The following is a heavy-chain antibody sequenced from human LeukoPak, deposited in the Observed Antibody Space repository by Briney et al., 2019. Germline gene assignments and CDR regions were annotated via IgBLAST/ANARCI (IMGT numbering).Heavy chain of an antibody. CDR1: GGSITSGTYY. J-gene: IGHJ5*02. Sequence: PSETLSLTCTVSGGSITSGTYYWSWIRQCPGKGLEWIGYTHYSGSTYNNLSIKSRVTISVDPSKNQLSLKLRSVTAADTAVYYCARDGCSGTGCYGNWFDPWGQGTLVTVSS. CDR2: THYSGST. V-gene: IGHV4-31*03. CDR3: ARDGCSGTGCYGNWFDP. D-gene: IGHD2-2*01.